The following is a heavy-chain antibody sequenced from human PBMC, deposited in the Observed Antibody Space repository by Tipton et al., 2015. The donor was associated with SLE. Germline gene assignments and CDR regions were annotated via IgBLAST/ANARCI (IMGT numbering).Heavy chain of an antibody. Sequence: TLSLTCSVSGGSMDSGGYSWTWIRQHPGKGLEWIAYIYFTGDTYYNPSLKSRVTMSVDTSDNKFSLKLSSVTAADTAIYYCARRIAVAEYFDSWGQGTRVTVSS. CDR1: GGSMDSGGYS. CDR2: IYFTGDT. J-gene: IGHJ4*02. D-gene: IGHD6-19*01. CDR3: ARRIAVAEYFDS. V-gene: IGHV4-31*03.